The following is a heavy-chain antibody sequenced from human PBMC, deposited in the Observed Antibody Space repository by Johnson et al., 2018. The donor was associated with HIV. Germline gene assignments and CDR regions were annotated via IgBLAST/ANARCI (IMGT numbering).Heavy chain of an antibody. Sequence: QVQLVESGGGLVKPGGSLRLSCAASGFTFSSYAMHWVRQAPGKGLEWVAVISYDGSNKSYADSVKGRFTISRDNSKNTLYLQMNSLRAEDTAVYYCAREGAAAGPTDAFDIWGQGTMVTVSS. CDR2: ISYDGSNK. CDR1: GFTFSSYA. J-gene: IGHJ3*02. D-gene: IGHD6-13*01. CDR3: AREGAAAGPTDAFDI. V-gene: IGHV3-30-3*01.